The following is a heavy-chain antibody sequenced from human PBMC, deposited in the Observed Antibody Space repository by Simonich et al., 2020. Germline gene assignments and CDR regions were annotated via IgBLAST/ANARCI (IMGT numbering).Heavy chain of an antibody. Sequence: EVQLVESGGGLVQPGGSLKLSCAASGFTFSVSAMHWVRQASGKGLEWVGRIRSKANSYATAYAASVKGRFTISRDDSNNTAYLQMNSLKTDDTAVYYCTRFDYYGSGSYYFDYWGQGTLVTVSS. V-gene: IGHV3-73*02. CDR2: IRSKANSYAT. CDR3: TRFDYYGSGSYYFDY. J-gene: IGHJ4*02. D-gene: IGHD3-10*01. CDR1: GFTFSVSA.